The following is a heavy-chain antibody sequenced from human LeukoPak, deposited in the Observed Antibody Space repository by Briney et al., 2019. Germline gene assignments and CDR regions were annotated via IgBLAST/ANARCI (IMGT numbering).Heavy chain of an antibody. CDR3: TGSFGELTFFNY. J-gene: IGHJ4*02. CDR1: GFTFGDYS. Sequence: GGSLRLSCTASGFTFGDYSLSWVRQAPGKGLQWVGFIRSKAYGGTTEYAASVKGRFTISRDDSKSIAYLQMNSLKTEDTAVYYCTGSFGELTFFNYWGQGTLVTVSS. D-gene: IGHD3-10*01. V-gene: IGHV3-49*04. CDR2: IRSKAYGGTT.